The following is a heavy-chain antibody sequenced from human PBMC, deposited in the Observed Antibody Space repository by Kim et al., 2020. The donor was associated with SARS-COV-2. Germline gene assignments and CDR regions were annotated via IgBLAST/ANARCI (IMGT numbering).Heavy chain of an antibody. Sequence: LKGRVTISVDTSKNQFSLKLSSVTAADTAVYYCARADYDSSGYTSPALDYWGQGTLVTVSS. J-gene: IGHJ4*02. CDR3: ARADYDSSGYTSPALDY. D-gene: IGHD3-22*01. V-gene: IGHV4-31*02.